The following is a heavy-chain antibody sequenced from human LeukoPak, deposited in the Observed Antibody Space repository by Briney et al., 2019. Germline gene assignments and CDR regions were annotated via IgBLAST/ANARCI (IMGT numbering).Heavy chain of an antibody. J-gene: IGHJ1*01. V-gene: IGHV3-30*18. CDR1: GFTFSSYG. Sequence: PGGSLRLSCAASGFTFSSYGMHWVRQAPGKGLEWVAVISFDGSNKYYADSVKGRFTISRDNSKNTLYLQMNSLRAEDTAVYYCAKDLLYYYDSSGSYFQHWGQGTLVTVSS. CDR3: AKDLLYYYDSSGSYFQH. D-gene: IGHD3-22*01. CDR2: ISFDGSNK.